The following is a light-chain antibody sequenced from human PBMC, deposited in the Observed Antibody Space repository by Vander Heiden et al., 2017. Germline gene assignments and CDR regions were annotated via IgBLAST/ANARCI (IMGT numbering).Light chain of an antibody. V-gene: IGLV2-8*01. CDR2: EVS. J-gene: IGLJ2*01. CDR1: SSDVGGYNY. CDR3: SSYAGSNTVL. Sequence: SAPPHPPSASGSPGRSVTIPCTGTSSDVGGYNYVSWYQQHPGKAPKLLIYEVSKRPSGVPDRFSGSKSGNTASLTVSGLQADDESEYHCSSYAGSNTVLFGGGTKLTVL.